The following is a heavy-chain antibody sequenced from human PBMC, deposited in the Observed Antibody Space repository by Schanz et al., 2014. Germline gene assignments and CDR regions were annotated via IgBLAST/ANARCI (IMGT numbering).Heavy chain of an antibody. CDR1: GFSFSSYA. CDR2: ISYGTSYI. Sequence: EVQLVESGGGLVQPGGSLRLSCAASGFSFSSYAMGWVRQAPGKGLEWVSSISYGTSYIYYAESVKGRFTISRDNAKNSLYLQMNGLRAEDTAVYYCARVALPGYSSPRDAFDIWGQGTMVTVSS. CDR3: ARVALPGYSSPRDAFDI. V-gene: IGHV3-21*01. D-gene: IGHD5-18*01. J-gene: IGHJ3*02.